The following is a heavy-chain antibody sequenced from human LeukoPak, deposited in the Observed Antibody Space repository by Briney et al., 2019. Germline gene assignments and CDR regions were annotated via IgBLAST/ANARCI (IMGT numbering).Heavy chain of an antibody. CDR1: GFTFSSYS. D-gene: IGHD5-24*01. V-gene: IGHV3-21*01. J-gene: IGHJ4*02. CDR3: ARSVEIATISDY. CDR2: ISSSSSYI. Sequence: PGGSLRLSCAASGFTFSSYSMNWVRHAPGKGLEWVSSISSSSSYIYYADSVKGRFTISRDNAKNSLYLQMNSLRAEDTAVYYCARSVEIATISDYWGQGTLVTVSS.